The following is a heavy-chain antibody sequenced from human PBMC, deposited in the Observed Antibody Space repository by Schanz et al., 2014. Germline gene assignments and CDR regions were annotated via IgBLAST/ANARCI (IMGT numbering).Heavy chain of an antibody. D-gene: IGHD6-13*01. CDR1: GDTFSNSA. Sequence: QVQLVQSGAEVKKPGSSVKVSCRASGDTFSNSAINWVRQAPGQGLEWMGRIIPFLDRTNHAQRFQGRVTITADKYTSTAYIDLRSLRSEDTALYSCAREVGSSRSFDSWGQGTLVTVSS. J-gene: IGHJ4*02. V-gene: IGHV1-69*04. CDR3: AREVGSSRSFDS. CDR2: IIPFLDRT.